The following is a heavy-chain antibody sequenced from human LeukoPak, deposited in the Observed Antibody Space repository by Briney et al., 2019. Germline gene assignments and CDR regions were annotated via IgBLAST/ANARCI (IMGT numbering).Heavy chain of an antibody. J-gene: IGHJ3*02. D-gene: IGHD2-15*01. V-gene: IGHV4-59*08. Sequence: ASETLSLTCTVSGGSISSYYWSWIRQPPGKGLEWIGYIYYSGSTNYSPSLKSRVTISVDTSKNQFSLKLSSVTAADTAVYYCARHSIIGGTEYAFDIWGQGTMVTVSS. CDR2: IYYSGST. CDR3: ARHSIIGGTEYAFDI. CDR1: GGSISSYY.